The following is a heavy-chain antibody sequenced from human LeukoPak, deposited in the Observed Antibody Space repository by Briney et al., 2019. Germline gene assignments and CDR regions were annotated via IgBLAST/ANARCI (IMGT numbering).Heavy chain of an antibody. CDR3: ARAEINDYNRY. V-gene: IGHV4-38-2*02. CDR1: GYSISSGYY. D-gene: IGHD4-11*01. J-gene: IGHJ4*02. Sequence: PSETLSLTCTVSGYSISSGYYWGWIRQPPGKGLEWIGSIYHSGSTYYNPSLKSRVTISIDTSKNQIFLKLRSTTAADTAHYYCARAEINDYNRYWGQGILVIVSS. CDR2: IYHSGST.